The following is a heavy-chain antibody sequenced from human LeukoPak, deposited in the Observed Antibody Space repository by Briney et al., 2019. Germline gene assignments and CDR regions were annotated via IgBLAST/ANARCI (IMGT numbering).Heavy chain of an antibody. CDR1: GYSISSGYY. J-gene: IGHJ5*02. V-gene: IGHV4-38-2*01. D-gene: IGHD3-22*01. CDR2: IYHSGST. CDR3: ARTTYNNYYDSGWFDP. Sequence: TSETLSLTCAVSGYSISSGYYWGWIRQPPGKGLEWIGSIYHSGSTYYNPSLKSRVTISVDTSKNQFSLKLSSVTAADTAVYYCARTTYNNYYDSGWFDPWGQGTLVTVSS.